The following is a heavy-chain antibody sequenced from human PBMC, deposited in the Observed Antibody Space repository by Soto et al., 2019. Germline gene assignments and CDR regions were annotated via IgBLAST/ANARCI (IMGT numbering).Heavy chain of an antibody. Sequence: EVQLLESGGGLVQPGGSLRLSCAASGFTFSSYAMSWVRQAPGKGLEWVSAISGSGGSTYYADSVKGRFTISRDNSKNTLYLQMNSLRAEDTAVYYCAKPASGEVVAATDAFDIWGQGTMVTVSS. J-gene: IGHJ3*02. CDR1: GFTFSSYA. D-gene: IGHD2-15*01. CDR3: AKPASGEVVAATDAFDI. CDR2: ISGSGGST. V-gene: IGHV3-23*01.